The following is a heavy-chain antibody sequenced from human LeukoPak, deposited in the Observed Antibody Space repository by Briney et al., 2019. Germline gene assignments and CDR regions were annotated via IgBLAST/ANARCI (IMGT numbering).Heavy chain of an antibody. CDR3: ATPSIDGSYYAYFDY. D-gene: IGHD1-26*01. CDR1: GYTLTELS. CDR2: FDPEDGET. J-gene: IGHJ4*02. Sequence: ASVKVSCKVSGYTLTELSMHWVRQAPGKGLEWMGGFDPEDGETIYAQKFQGRVTMNEDTSTDTAYMELSSLRSEDTAVYYCATPSIDGSYYAYFDYWGQGTLVTVSS. V-gene: IGHV1-24*01.